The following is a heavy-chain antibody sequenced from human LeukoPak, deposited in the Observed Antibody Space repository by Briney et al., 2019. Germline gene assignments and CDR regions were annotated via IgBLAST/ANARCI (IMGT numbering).Heavy chain of an antibody. Sequence: SETLSLTCAVYGGSFSGYYWSWIRQPPGKGLEWIGEINHSGSTNYNPSLKSRVTISVDTSKNQFSLKLSSVTAADTAVYYCARGRNGDYPFIIGAPDHSIKQVNFDYWGQGTLVTVSS. J-gene: IGHJ4*02. CDR1: GGSFSGYY. CDR3: ARGRNGDYPFIIGAPDHSIKQVNFDY. CDR2: INHSGST. D-gene: IGHD4-17*01. V-gene: IGHV4-34*01.